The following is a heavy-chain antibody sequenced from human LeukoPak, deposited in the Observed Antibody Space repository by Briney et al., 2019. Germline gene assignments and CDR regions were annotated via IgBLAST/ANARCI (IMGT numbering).Heavy chain of an antibody. D-gene: IGHD2-15*01. CDR1: GFTFSSYA. V-gene: IGHV3-23*01. Sequence: GGSLRLSCAASGFTFSSYAMSWVRQAPGKGLEWVSSISGSGNRTYYADSVKGRFTISRDNSKNTLFLQMNSLRAEDTAVYYCAKNLYCGGGSCYTPALGMDVWGKGNTVTVSS. CDR3: AKNLYCGGGSCYTPALGMDV. J-gene: IGHJ6*03. CDR2: ISGSGNRT.